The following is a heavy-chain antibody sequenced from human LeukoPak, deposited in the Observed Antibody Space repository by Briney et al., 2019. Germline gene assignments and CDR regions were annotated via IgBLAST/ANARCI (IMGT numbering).Heavy chain of an antibody. CDR1: GYTFGTYD. J-gene: IGHJ4*02. CDR2: MNPNTGNT. V-gene: IGHV1-8*03. CDR3: GRVLGGGNSVHFDY. D-gene: IGHD4-23*01. Sequence: ASVKVSCKASGYTFGTYDINWVRQAAGQGLEGMGWMNPNTGNTGYAQKFQGRVTITRTTSTSTAYLQLSSLTSEDTAVYYCGRVLGGGNSVHFDYWGQGTLVTVSS.